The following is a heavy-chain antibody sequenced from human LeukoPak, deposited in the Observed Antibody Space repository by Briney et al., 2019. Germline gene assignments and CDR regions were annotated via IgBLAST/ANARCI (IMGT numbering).Heavy chain of an antibody. J-gene: IGHJ3*02. Sequence: SETLSLTCTVSGGSISSGSYYWSWIRQPAGKGLEWIGRIYTSGSTNYNPSLKSRVTISVDTSKNQSSLKLSSVTAADTAVYYCARVRYYYAGAEAFDIWGQGTMVTVSS. V-gene: IGHV4-61*02. CDR3: ARVRYYYAGAEAFDI. CDR1: GGSISSGSYY. D-gene: IGHD3-10*01. CDR2: IYTSGST.